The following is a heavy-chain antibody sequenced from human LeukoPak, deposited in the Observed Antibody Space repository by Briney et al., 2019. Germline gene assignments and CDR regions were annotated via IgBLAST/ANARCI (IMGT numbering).Heavy chain of an antibody. J-gene: IGHJ2*01. V-gene: IGHV4-31*03. Sequence: SQTLSLTCTVSGGSISSGGGYYWSWIRQHPGKGLEWIGSIYYSGSTYYNPSLKSRLTMSVDTSKNQFSLRLTSVTAADTAVYYCARDLEYCSSSNCPRYWYFDLWGRGTLVTVSS. D-gene: IGHD2-2*01. CDR2: IYYSGST. CDR1: GGSISSGGGYY. CDR3: ARDLEYCSSSNCPRYWYFDL.